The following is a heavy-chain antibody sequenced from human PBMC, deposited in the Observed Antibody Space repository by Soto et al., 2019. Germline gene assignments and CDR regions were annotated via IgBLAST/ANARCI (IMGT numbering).Heavy chain of an antibody. CDR3: ERSTLQYSSGWNFDY. D-gene: IGHD6-19*01. V-gene: IGHV3-11*01. CDR1: GFTFSDYY. J-gene: IGHJ4*02. CDR2: ISSSGSTI. Sequence: GGSLRLSCAASGFTFSDYYMSWIRQAPGKRLEWVSYISSSGSTIYYADSVKGRFIISSDNDNNSLHLQMNSMTADDTAVYYWERSTLQYSSGWNFDYWGQGTLVTVSS.